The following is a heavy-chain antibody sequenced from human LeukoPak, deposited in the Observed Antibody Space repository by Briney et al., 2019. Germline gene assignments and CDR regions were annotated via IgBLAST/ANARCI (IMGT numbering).Heavy chain of an antibody. CDR3: ARHDGSSWYYAFDV. Sequence: KPSETLSLTCAVYGGSFSGYYWSWIRQPAGKGLEWIGRIYTSGSTNYNPSLKSRVTMSVDTSKNQFSLKLSSVTAADTAVYYCARHDGSSWYYAFDVWGQGTMVTVSS. CDR2: IYTSGST. CDR1: GGSFSGYY. J-gene: IGHJ3*01. D-gene: IGHD6-13*01. V-gene: IGHV4-59*10.